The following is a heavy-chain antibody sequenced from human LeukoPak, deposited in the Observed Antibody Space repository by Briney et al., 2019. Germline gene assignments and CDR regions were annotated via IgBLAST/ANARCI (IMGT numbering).Heavy chain of an antibody. CDR1: GGSISRYY. V-gene: IGHV4-59*01. Sequence: PSESLSLTCTVSGGSISRYYWSWIRQPPGKGLEWIGYIYYSGSTNYNPSLKSRVTISVDTSKNQFSLKLSSVTAADTAVYYCARGLGLLGRPPSFDSWGQGTLVTVSS. D-gene: IGHD2-15*01. CDR2: IYYSGST. J-gene: IGHJ4*02. CDR3: ARGLGLLGRPPSFDS.